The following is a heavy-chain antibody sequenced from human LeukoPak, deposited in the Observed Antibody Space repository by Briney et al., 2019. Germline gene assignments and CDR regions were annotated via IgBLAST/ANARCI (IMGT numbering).Heavy chain of an antibody. V-gene: IGHV1-18*01. Sequence: ASVKVSCKASGYTFKNYGISWVRQAPGQGLEWMRWISPYNGNTKYAQKLQGRVTMTTDTSTSTAYMELRSLTSDDTAVYYCARGGSDCSGGNCPYSWFDPWGQGTLVTVSS. CDR3: ARGGSDCSGGNCPYSWFDP. CDR1: GYTFKNYG. CDR2: ISPYNGNT. D-gene: IGHD2-15*01. J-gene: IGHJ5*02.